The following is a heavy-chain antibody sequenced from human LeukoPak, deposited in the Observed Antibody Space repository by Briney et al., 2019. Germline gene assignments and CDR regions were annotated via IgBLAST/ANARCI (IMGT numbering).Heavy chain of an antibody. CDR1: GYTFISYT. J-gene: IGHJ4*02. V-gene: IGHV1-18*01. CDR2: ISAYNGNT. CDR3: ASSDSIAARPLDFDY. D-gene: IGHD6-6*01. Sequence: GASVKVSCKASGYTFISYTMHWVRQAPGQGLEWMGWISAYNGNTNYAQKLQGRVTMTTDTSTSTAYMELRSLRSDDTAVYYCASSDSIAARPLDFDYWGQGSLVTVSS.